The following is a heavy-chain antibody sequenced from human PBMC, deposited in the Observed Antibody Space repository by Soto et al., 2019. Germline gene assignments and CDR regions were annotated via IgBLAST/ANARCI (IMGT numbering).Heavy chain of an antibody. D-gene: IGHD3-10*01. CDR3: SRVDPGETSSWFDP. CDR2: INPFDGSR. V-gene: IGHV1-46*03. CDR1: GYIFTSYY. Sequence: ASVKVSCKASGYIFTSYYIHWVRQAPGQGLEWMGWINPFDGSRMFAQSFQGRVTMTRDTSTSTVYMEVSSLRSEDTAVYYCSRVDPGETSSWFDPWGQGTLVTVSS. J-gene: IGHJ5*02.